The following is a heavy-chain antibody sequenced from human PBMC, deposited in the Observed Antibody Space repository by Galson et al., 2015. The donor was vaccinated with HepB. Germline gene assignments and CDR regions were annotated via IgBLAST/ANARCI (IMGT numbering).Heavy chain of an antibody. V-gene: IGHV3-15*01. D-gene: IGHD3-10*01. CDR2: IKSKTDGGTT. J-gene: IGHJ4*02. CDR1: GFTFSNAW. CDR3: TTSSPSSGSYYNGDFDY. Sequence: SLRLSCAASGFTFSNAWMSWVRQAPGKGLEWVGRIKSKTDGGTTDYAAPVKGRFTISRDDSKNTLYLQMNSLKTEDTAVYYCTTSSPSSGSYYNGDFDYWGQGTLVTVSS.